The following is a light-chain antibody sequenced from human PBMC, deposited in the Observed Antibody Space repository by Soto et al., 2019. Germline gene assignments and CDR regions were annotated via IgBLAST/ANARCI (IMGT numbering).Light chain of an antibody. Sequence: QSALTQPASMSGSLGQSITISCTGTSSDVGTYNYVSWYQQFPGKAPKLMIYEVTNRPSGVSNRFSGSKSGNTASLTISGLQADDEGDYYCTSYTTSSTLVLFGGGTKVTVL. V-gene: IGLV2-14*01. CDR2: EVT. CDR1: SSDVGTYNY. J-gene: IGLJ2*01. CDR3: TSYTTSSTLVL.